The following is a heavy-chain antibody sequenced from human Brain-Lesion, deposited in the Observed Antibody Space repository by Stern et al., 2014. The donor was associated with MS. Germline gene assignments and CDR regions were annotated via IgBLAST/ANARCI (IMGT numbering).Heavy chain of an antibody. V-gene: IGHV4-61*02. CDR3: ARGRVVPGFQYYATDV. J-gene: IGHJ6*02. CDR2: IFNSGST. Sequence: VQLVESGPGLVKPSQTLSLSCTVSGGSISSGGYYWSWIRQPAGKGLEWIGRIFNSGSTSYTPSLKSRVTISIDTSKNQFSLRRTSMTAADTAVYYCARGRVVPGFQYYATDVWGQGTTVIVSS. CDR1: GGSISSGGYY. D-gene: IGHD2-2*01.